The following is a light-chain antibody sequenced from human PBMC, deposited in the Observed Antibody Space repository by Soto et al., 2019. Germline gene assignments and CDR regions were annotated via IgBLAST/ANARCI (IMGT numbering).Light chain of an antibody. Sequence: DIQMTQSPSSLSASIGDRVSITCRASQSISKYLNWYEHRPGKGPMLLIYGASSLQSGVPSRFSGSGSGTEFTLTISSLQPEDFATYYCQQTYGTRWTFGQGTRV. J-gene: IGKJ1*01. CDR3: QQTYGTRWT. CDR2: GAS. V-gene: IGKV1-39*01. CDR1: QSISKY.